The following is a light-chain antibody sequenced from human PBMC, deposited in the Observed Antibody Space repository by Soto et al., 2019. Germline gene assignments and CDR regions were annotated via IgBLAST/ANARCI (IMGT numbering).Light chain of an antibody. CDR2: KAS. CDR3: QQYDSYPWT. CDR1: QYISTW. J-gene: IGKJ1*01. V-gene: IGKV1-5*03. Sequence: DIQMTQSPSTLSASVGDIVTLTCRASQYISTWLAWYQQKPGKAPKLLIYKASDLQSGVPSRFSGSGSGTEFTLTISSLQPDDFATYYCQQYDSYPWTFGRGTKVE.